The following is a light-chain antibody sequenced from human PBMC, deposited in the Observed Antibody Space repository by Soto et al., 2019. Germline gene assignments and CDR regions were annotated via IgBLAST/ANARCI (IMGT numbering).Light chain of an antibody. V-gene: IGKV3-20*01. CDR1: QSVSSK. CDR3: QQFGSSPYT. CDR2: DAS. J-gene: IGKJ2*01. Sequence: EIVLTQSPGTLSLSPGERATLSCRASQSVSSKVAWYQQKPGQAPRLLIYDASTRATGIPARFSGRGSGTEFTLTISRLEPEDFAVYYCQQFGSSPYTFGQGTKVDIK.